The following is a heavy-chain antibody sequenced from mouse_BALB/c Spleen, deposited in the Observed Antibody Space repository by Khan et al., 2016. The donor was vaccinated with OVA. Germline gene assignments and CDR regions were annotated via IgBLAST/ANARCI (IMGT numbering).Heavy chain of an antibody. CDR2: INPHIGET. CDR3: ARKNGSDFDY. J-gene: IGHJ2*01. Sequence: VQLKESGPELVKPGASVKISCKASGYSFTGYFMNWVMQSHGKSLEWIGRINPHIGETLYNQKFKGKATLTVDESSRTVHMELRSLASEASAGYYCARKNGSDFDYWGQGTTLTVSS. CDR1: GYSFTGYF. V-gene: IGHV1-20*02. D-gene: IGHD1-1*01.